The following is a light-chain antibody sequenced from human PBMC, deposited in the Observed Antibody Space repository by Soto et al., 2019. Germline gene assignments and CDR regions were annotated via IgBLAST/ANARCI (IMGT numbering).Light chain of an antibody. CDR3: ATWDSSLRAAV. J-gene: IGLJ3*02. Sequence: QSVLTQPPSVSAAPGQTVTISCSGSRSNIGSNYVSWYQQLPGTAPKVLIYDDNKRPSGIPDRFSGSKSGTSATLDITGLQTGDEADYYCATWDSSLRAAVFGGGTKLTVL. V-gene: IGLV1-51*01. CDR1: RSNIGSNY. CDR2: DDN.